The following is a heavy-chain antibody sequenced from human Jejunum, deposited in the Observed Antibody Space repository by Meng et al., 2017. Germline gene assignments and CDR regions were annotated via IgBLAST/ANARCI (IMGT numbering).Heavy chain of an antibody. D-gene: IGHD3-16*01. CDR2: IYYTGST. CDR1: GGSISDYY. CDR3: ARVRPGRLLFDY. J-gene: IGHJ4*02. V-gene: IGHV4-59*01. Sequence: SETLSLTCTVSGGSISDYYWSWIRQPPGKGLEWIGYIYYTGSTNYNASLKSRLTISVDTSNNQFSLKLSSVTAADTAVYYCARVRPGRLLFDYWGQGKLV.